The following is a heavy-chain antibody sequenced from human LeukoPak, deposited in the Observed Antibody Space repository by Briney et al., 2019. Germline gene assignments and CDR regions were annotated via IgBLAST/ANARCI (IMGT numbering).Heavy chain of an antibody. V-gene: IGHV3-48*03. CDR2: ISSSGTTT. J-gene: IGHJ4*02. CDR3: TTLTVGSNFDY. CDR1: GFSFSVYE. Sequence: GGSLRLSCAASGFSFSVYEMHWVRQAPGKGLEWISDISSSGTTTYYADSVKGRFTISRDNAKNSLYLQMNSLRAEDTAVYYCTTLTVGSNFDYWGQGTLVTVSS. D-gene: IGHD1-26*01.